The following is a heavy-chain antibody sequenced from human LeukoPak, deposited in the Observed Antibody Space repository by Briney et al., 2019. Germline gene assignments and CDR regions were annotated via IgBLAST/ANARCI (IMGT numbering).Heavy chain of an antibody. D-gene: IGHD4-23*01. Sequence: GGSLRLSCAASGFTFDDYAMHWVRQAPGKGLEWVSGISWNSGSIGYADSVKGRFTISRDNAKNSLYLQMNSLRAEDTALYYCARGNYGGNSVFDYWGQGTLVTVSS. J-gene: IGHJ4*02. CDR2: ISWNSGSI. CDR1: GFTFDDYA. V-gene: IGHV3-9*01. CDR3: ARGNYGGNSVFDY.